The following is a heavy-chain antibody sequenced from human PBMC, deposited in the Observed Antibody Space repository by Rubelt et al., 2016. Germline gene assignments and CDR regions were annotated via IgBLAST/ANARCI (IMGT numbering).Heavy chain of an antibody. CDR2: IYYRGTT. D-gene: IGHD1-1*01. Sequence: QVQLQESGPGLLKPSETLSLTCTVSGDSITKYYWSWIRQPPGQELEWIGYIYYRGTTNYSPSLRSRVSMSVATSKNQFSLRLTSVTAADTAIYYWAGGSAVKQLAVDYWGQGTPVIVSS. CDR1: GDSITKYY. CDR3: AGGSAVKQLAVDY. V-gene: IGHV4-59*12. J-gene: IGHJ4*02.